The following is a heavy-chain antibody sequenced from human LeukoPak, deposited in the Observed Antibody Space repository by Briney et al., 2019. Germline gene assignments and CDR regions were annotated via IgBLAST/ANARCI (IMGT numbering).Heavy chain of an antibody. CDR1: GYTFTSYD. V-gene: IGHV1-8*03. D-gene: IGHD2-2*01. J-gene: IGHJ5*02. Sequence: GASVKVSCKASGYTFTSYDINWVRQATGQGLEWMGWMNPNSGNTGYAQKFQGRVTITRNTSISTAYMELSSLRSEDTAVYYCARAQVVPAAAASYDWFDPWGQGTLVTVSS. CDR3: ARAQVVPAAAASYDWFDP. CDR2: MNPNSGNT.